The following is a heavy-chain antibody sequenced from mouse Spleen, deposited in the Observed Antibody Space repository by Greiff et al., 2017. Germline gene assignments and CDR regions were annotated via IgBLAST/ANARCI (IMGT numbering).Heavy chain of an antibody. CDR1: GFTFSDYG. CDR3: ARSYYSDY. Sequence: EVKLMESGGGLVQPGGSLKLSCAASGFTFSDYGMHWVRQAPEKGLEWVAYISSGSSTIYYADTVKGRFTISRDNAKNTLFLQMTSLRSEDTAMYYCARSYYSDYWGQGTTLTVSS. CDR2: ISSGSSTI. V-gene: IGHV5-17*01. J-gene: IGHJ2*01.